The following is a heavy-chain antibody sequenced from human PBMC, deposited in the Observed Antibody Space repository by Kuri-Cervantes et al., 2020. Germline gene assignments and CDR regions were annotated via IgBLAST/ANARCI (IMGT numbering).Heavy chain of an antibody. J-gene: IGHJ4*02. V-gene: IGHV3-74*01. CDR1: GFTFSSYW. CDR2: INSDGTNT. Sequence: GESLKISCAASGFTFSSYWMHWVRQAPGKGLVWVSRINSDGTNTNYADSVKGRFTISRDNAKNTLYLQTNSLRAEDTAVYYCARDFASNILTGYYNRLDYWGQGTLVTVSS. CDR3: ARDFASNILTGYYNRLDY. D-gene: IGHD3-9*01.